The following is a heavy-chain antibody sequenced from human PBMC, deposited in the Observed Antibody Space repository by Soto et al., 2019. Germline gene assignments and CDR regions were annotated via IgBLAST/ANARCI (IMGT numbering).Heavy chain of an antibody. D-gene: IGHD3-16*01. V-gene: IGHV3-30*18. CDR2: VSYDGSIE. CDR3: AKHLYYYDFSLDDS. CDR1: GFTFSSYA. Sequence: GGSLRLSCTASGFTFSSYAMHWVRQAPGRGLEWVAVVSYDGSIENYVDSVRGRFTISRDNSKNTVFLQMNSLRVEDTAVYYCAKHLYYYDFSLDDSWGQGTLVTVSS. J-gene: IGHJ5*02.